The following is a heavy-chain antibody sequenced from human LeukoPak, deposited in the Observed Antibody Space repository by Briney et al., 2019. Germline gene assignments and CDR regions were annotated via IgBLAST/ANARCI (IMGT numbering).Heavy chain of an antibody. CDR2: IYHSGST. CDR3: ARDRGAVAGIEDFDY. CDR1: GYSISSGYY. D-gene: IGHD6-19*01. Sequence: SETLSLTCTVSGYSISSGYYWGWIRQPPGKGLEWIGSIYHSGSTYYNPSLKSRVTISVDTSKNQFSLKLSSVTAADTAVYYCARDRGAVAGIEDFDYWGQGTLVTVSS. V-gene: IGHV4-38-2*02. J-gene: IGHJ4*02.